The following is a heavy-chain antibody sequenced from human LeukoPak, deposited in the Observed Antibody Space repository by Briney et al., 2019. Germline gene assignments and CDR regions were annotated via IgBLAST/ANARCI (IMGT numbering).Heavy chain of an antibody. D-gene: IGHD1-7*01. CDR3: ARGQTGTLDY. CDR2: INHSGST. CDR1: GGSFSGYY. J-gene: IGHJ4*02. Sequence: PSETLSLTCAVYGGSFSGYYWSWIRQPPGKGLEWIGEINHSGSTNYNPSLKSRVTISVDTSKNQFSLKLSSVTAADTAVYYCARGQTGTLDYWGQGTLVTVPS. V-gene: IGHV4-34*01.